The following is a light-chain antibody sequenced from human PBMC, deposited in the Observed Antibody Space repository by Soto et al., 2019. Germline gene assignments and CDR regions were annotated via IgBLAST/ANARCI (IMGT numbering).Light chain of an antibody. CDR3: MRCTHWPPK. CDR2: KVS. J-gene: IGKJ1*01. Sequence: DVVMTQSPLSLPVTLGQPASISCRSGQSLVYDDGNTYLSWFQQRPGQSPRRLIYKVSDRDSGGPDRFSGSGSGTDFTLKISRVEAEDIVVDYFMRCTHWPPKFGQGAKVAIK. CDR1: QSLVYDDGNTY. V-gene: IGKV2-30*01.